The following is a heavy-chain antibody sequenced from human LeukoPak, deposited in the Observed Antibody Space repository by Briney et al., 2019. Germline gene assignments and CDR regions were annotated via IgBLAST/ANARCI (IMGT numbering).Heavy chain of an antibody. CDR2: IYHSGST. CDR3: ARTLYDILTGNPFDY. Sequence: PSETLSLTCAVSGYSISSGYYWGWIRQPPGKGLEWIGSIYHSGSTYYNPSLKSRVTISVDTSKNQFSLKLSSVTAADTAVYYCARTLYDILTGNPFDYWAREPWSPSPQ. D-gene: IGHD3-9*01. V-gene: IGHV4-38-2*01. CDR1: GYSISSGYY. J-gene: IGHJ4*02.